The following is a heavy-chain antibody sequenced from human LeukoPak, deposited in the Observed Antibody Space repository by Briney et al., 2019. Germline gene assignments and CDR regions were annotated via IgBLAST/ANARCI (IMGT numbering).Heavy chain of an antibody. V-gene: IGHV3-23*01. CDR2: ISGSGGST. Sequence: GGTLRLSCAASGFTFSSYGMSWVRQAPGKGLEWVSAISGSGGSTYYADSVKGRFTISRDNSKNTLYLQMNSLRAEDTAVYYCAKPWDYSSGWYAYYMDVWGKGTTVTISS. CDR3: AKPWDYSSGWYAYYMDV. D-gene: IGHD6-19*01. CDR1: GFTFSSYG. J-gene: IGHJ6*03.